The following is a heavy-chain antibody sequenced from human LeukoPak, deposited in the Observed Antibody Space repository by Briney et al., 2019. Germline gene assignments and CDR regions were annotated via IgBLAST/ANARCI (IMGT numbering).Heavy chain of an antibody. CDR3: ARDSLYYDSSGYSGY. Sequence: GASVKVSCKASGYTFTRYGISWVRQAPGQGLEWMGWISAYNGNTNYAQKLQGRVTMTTDTSTSTAYMELRSLRSDDTAVYYCARDSLYYDSSGYSGYWGQGTLVTVSS. CDR1: GYTFTRYG. CDR2: ISAYNGNT. D-gene: IGHD3-22*01. V-gene: IGHV1-18*01. J-gene: IGHJ4*02.